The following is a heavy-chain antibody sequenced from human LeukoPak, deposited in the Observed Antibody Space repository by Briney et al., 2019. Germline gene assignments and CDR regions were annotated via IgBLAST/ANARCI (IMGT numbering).Heavy chain of an antibody. CDR1: GGSISTNNYY. CDR3: ARHVGNSGSGSYLTYFDY. Sequence: SETLSLTCTVSGGSISTNNYYWGWIRQPPGKGLEWIGSIYYSGSTYYNPSLKSRVTISVDTSKNQFSLKLSSVTAADTAVYYCARHVGNSGSGSYLTYFDYWGQGTLVTVSS. CDR2: IYYSGST. V-gene: IGHV4-39*01. D-gene: IGHD3-10*01. J-gene: IGHJ4*02.